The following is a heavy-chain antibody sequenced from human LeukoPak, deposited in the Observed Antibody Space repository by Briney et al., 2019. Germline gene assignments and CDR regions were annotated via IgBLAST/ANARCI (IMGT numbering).Heavy chain of an antibody. CDR3: ARGGAPRSPELDY. Sequence: PSETLSLTCAVSAGSVSGHCWSWIRQSPGKGLKWIGYICNSASANYNPSLESRVVMSIDMSENHFSLNVNSVTTADTAVYYCARGGAPRSPELDYWGQGILVTVSS. CDR2: ICNSASA. D-gene: IGHD3-10*01. V-gene: IGHV4-59*02. J-gene: IGHJ4*02. CDR1: AGSVSGHC.